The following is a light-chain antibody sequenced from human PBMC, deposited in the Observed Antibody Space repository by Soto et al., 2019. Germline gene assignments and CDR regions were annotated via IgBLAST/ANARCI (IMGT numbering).Light chain of an antibody. J-gene: IGLJ2*01. V-gene: IGLV2-14*03. CDR1: SSDVGGYNY. Sequence: QSALTQPASVSGSPGQSITISCTGTSSDVGGYNYVSWYQHQPGKAPKLMIYDVSNRPSGVSNRFSGSKSGNTASLTISGLQAEDDADYYCISYTSSSTVVFGGGTKVTVL. CDR2: DVS. CDR3: ISYTSSSTVV.